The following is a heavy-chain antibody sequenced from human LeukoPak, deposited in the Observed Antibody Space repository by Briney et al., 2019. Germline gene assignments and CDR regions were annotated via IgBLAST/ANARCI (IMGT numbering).Heavy chain of an antibody. D-gene: IGHD3-22*01. Sequence: GGSLRLSCAASGFTFSSYAMSWVRQAPGKGLEGVSAISGSGGSTYYADSVKGRFTISRDNSKNTLYLQMNSLRAEDTAVYYCAKDYYDSSGPDAFDIWGQGTMVTVSS. CDR2: ISGSGGST. V-gene: IGHV3-23*01. CDR3: AKDYYDSSGPDAFDI. CDR1: GFTFSSYA. J-gene: IGHJ3*02.